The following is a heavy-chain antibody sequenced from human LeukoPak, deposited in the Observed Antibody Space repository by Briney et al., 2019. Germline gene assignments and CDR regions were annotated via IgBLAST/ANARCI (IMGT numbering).Heavy chain of an antibody. V-gene: IGHV1-3*01. CDR3: ARRRVLTSNWFDP. D-gene: IGHD3-9*01. Sequence: ASVKVSCKASGYTFTSYAMRWVRQAPGQRLEWMGWINAGNGNTKYSQKFQGRVTITRDTSASTAYMELSSLRSEDTAVYYCARRRVLTSNWFDPWGQGTLVTVSS. CDR2: INAGNGNT. CDR1: GYTFTSYA. J-gene: IGHJ5*02.